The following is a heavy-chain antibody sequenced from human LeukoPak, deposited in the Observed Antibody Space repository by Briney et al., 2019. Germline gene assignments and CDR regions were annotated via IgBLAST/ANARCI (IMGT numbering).Heavy chain of an antibody. D-gene: IGHD3-9*01. CDR3: ARLYYDILTGYYYFDY. J-gene: IGHJ4*02. CDR1: GFSLSTSGVG. CDR2: IYWDDDK. Sequence: SGPTLVKPTQTLTLTCTFPGFSLSTSGVGVGWIRQPPGKALEGLALIYWDDDKRYSPSLKSRLTITKDTSKNQVVLTMTNMDPVDTATYYCARLYYDILTGYYYFDYWGQGTLVTVSS. V-gene: IGHV2-5*02.